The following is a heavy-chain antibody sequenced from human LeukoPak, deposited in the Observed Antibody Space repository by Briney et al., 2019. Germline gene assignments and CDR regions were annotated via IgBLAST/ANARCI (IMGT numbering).Heavy chain of an antibody. J-gene: IGHJ4*02. V-gene: IGHV3-13*01. D-gene: IGHD4-17*01. CDR1: GFTFSSYD. Sequence: GGSLRLSCAASGFTFSSYDMHWVRQATGKGLEWVSAIGTAGDTYYPGSVKGRFTISRENAKNSLYLQMSSLRAGDTAVYYCARERQYGDGFDYWGQGTLVTVSS. CDR3: ARERQYGDGFDY. CDR2: IGTAGDT.